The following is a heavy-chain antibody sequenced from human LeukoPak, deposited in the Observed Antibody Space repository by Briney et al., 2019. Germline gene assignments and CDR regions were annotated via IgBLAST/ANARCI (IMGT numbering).Heavy chain of an antibody. V-gene: IGHV3-30*18. Sequence: GRSLRLSCAASGFTFSSNAMHWVRQAPGQGLEWVAVISYDGSNKYYADSVKGRFTISRDNSKSRLYLQMNSLRAEDTAVYYCAKDITGVGVAGHFRNWGQGTLVTVSS. CDR3: AKDITGVGVAGHFRN. CDR2: ISYDGSNK. CDR1: GFTFSSNA. D-gene: IGHD6-19*01. J-gene: IGHJ4*02.